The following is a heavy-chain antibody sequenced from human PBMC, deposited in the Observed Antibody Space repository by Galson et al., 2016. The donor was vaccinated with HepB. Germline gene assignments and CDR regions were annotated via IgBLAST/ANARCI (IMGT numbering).Heavy chain of an antibody. D-gene: IGHD3-16*02. CDR1: GYTFTTYA. V-gene: IGHV1-3*01. Sequence: SVKVSCKASGYTFTTYAVHWVRQAPGQRLEWMGWINAGNGNTKYSQKFQGRVTIKRETSASTAYMELRSLRSEDTAVYYCARDPKWLSSGMDVWGQGTTVTVSS. CDR3: ARDPKWLSSGMDV. CDR2: INAGNGNT. J-gene: IGHJ6*02.